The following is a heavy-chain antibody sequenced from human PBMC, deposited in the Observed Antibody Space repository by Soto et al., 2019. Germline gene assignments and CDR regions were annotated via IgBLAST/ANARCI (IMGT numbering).Heavy chain of an antibody. V-gene: IGHV1-18*01. J-gene: IGHJ6*02. CDR3: ARSQGGSSSLYIYYYYYYGMDV. Sequence: GASVKVSCKASGYTFTSYGISWVRQAPGQGLEWMGWISAYNGNTNYAQKLQGRVTMTTDTSTSTAYMELRSLRSDDTAVYYCARSQGGSSSLYIYYYYYYGMDVWGQRTTVPVSS. CDR2: ISAYNGNT. D-gene: IGHD2-15*01. CDR1: GYTFTSYG.